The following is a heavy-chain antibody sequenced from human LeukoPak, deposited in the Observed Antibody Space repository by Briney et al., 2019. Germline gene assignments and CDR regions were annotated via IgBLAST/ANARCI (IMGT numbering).Heavy chain of an antibody. CDR2: ISSSSSYI. Sequence: GGSLRLSCAASGFTFSGYSMNWVRQAPGKGLEWVSSISSSSSYIYYADSVKGRFTISRDNAKNSLYLQMNSLRAEDTAVYYCARSRDTGPMAGAWGQGTLVTVSS. J-gene: IGHJ4*02. CDR3: ARSRDTGPMAGA. D-gene: IGHD1-14*01. CDR1: GFTFSGYS. V-gene: IGHV3-21*01.